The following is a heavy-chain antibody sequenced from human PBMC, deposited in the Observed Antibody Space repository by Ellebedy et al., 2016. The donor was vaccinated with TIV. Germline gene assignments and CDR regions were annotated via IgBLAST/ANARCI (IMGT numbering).Heavy chain of an antibody. CDR1: GFTLSSYW. CDR3: ASTGLA. J-gene: IGHJ5*02. D-gene: IGHD2-8*02. Sequence: GESLKISCGASGFTLSSYWMTWVRQAPGKGPGWVALIKSDGSEQFYVDSVKGRFTISRDNAKNSLYLQLNSLRAEDTAVYYCASTGLAWGQGTLVTVSS. CDR2: IKSDGSEQ. V-gene: IGHV3-7*01.